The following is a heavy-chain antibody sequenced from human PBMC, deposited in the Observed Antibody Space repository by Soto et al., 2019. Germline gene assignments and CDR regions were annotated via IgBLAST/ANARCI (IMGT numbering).Heavy chain of an antibody. CDR3: ATLKLEPPDRGSVGYGMDV. V-gene: IGHV4-30-4*01. CDR2: IYYSGST. CDR1: GGSISSGDYY. D-gene: IGHD1-1*01. Sequence: PSETLSLTCTVSGGSISSGDYYWSWIRQPPGKGLEWIGYIYYSGSTYYNPSLKSRVTISVDTSKNQFSLKLSSVTAADTAVYYCATLKLEPPDRGSVGYGMDVWGQGTTVTVSS. J-gene: IGHJ6*02.